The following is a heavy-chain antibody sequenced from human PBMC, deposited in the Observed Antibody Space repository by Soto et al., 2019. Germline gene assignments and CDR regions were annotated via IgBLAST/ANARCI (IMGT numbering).Heavy chain of an antibody. V-gene: IGHV4-59*08. J-gene: IGHJ4*02. D-gene: IGHD5-12*01. CDR2: IYYSGST. CDR1: GGSISSYY. Sequence: SETLSLTCTVSGGSISSYYWSWIRQPPGKGLEWIGYIYYSGSTNYNPSLKSRVTISVDTSKNQFSLKLSSVTAADTAVYYCARLGYSGYDLGYWGQGTLVTVSS. CDR3: ARLGYSGYDLGY.